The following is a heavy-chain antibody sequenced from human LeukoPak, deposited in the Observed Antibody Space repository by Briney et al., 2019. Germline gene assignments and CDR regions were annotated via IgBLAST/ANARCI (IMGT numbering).Heavy chain of an antibody. CDR1: AGSISSGDYY. Sequence: PSETLSLTCTVSAGSISSGDYYWSWIRQPPGKGLEWIGYISYSGSTSYNPSLKSPFTISMDTSNNQISLRLSSVTAADTAVYYCARAVNYDFWSAYYYYMDVWGKGTTVTVSS. CDR2: ISYSGST. V-gene: IGHV4-30-4*01. D-gene: IGHD3-3*01. J-gene: IGHJ6*03. CDR3: ARAVNYDFWSAYYYYMDV.